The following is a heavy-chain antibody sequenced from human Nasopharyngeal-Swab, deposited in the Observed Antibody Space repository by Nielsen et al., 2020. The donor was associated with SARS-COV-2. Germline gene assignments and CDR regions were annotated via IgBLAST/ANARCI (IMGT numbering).Heavy chain of an antibody. D-gene: IGHD6-13*01. J-gene: IGHJ6*03. CDR3: ARGPDAAGTYYYYYYYMDV. Sequence: SETLSLTCTVSGGSISSYYWSWIRQPPGKGLEWIGYNYYSGSTNYNPSLKSRVTISVDTSKNQFSLKLSSVTAADTAVYYCARGPDAAGTYYYYYYYMDVWGKGTTVTVS. CDR2: NYYSGST. CDR1: GGSISSYY. V-gene: IGHV4-59*01.